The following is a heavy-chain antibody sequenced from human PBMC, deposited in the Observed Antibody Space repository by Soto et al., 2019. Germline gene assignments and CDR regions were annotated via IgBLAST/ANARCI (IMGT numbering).Heavy chain of an antibody. Sequence: SETLSLTCVVSGGSLSSYYWSWIRQPPGKGLEWIGYIYYSGSTNYNPSLKSRVTVSVDTSKNQFSLKLSSVTAADTAVYYCARTWGSTNDDWGRGTLVTVSS. V-gene: IGHV4-59*01. CDR2: IYYSGST. CDR3: ARTWGSTNDD. D-gene: IGHD3-16*01. CDR1: GGSLSSYY. J-gene: IGHJ4*02.